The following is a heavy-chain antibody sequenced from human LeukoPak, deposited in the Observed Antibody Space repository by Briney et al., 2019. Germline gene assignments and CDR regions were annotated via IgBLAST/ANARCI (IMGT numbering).Heavy chain of an antibody. CDR3: TSDDPLVVVAATPMPGLDY. CDR2: IKSKTDGGTT. V-gene: IGHV3-15*01. CDR1: GFTFSNAW. D-gene: IGHD2-15*01. J-gene: IGHJ4*02. Sequence: GGSLRLSCAASGFTFSNAWMSWVRQAPGKGLEWVGRIKSKTDGGTTDYAAPVKGRFTISRDDSKNTLYLQMNSLKTEDTAVYYCTSDDPLVVVAATPMPGLDYWGQGTLVTVSS.